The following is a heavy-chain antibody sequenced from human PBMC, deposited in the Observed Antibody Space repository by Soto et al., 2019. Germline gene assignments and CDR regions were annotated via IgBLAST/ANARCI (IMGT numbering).Heavy chain of an antibody. V-gene: IGHV3-9*01. CDR2: MNWNSGTI. CDR3: AKGTYYGSGSYAYYFDY. CDR1: GFPLDDYG. J-gene: IGHJ4*02. D-gene: IGHD3-10*01. Sequence: EVQLVESGGGLVQPGRSLRLSCEGSGFPLDDYGLHWVRQAPGKGLEWVSGMNWNSGTIGYADSVEGRFIISRDNAKNSLFVQMNSLRAEDTALYYCAKGTYYGSGSYAYYFDYWGQGILVTVSS.